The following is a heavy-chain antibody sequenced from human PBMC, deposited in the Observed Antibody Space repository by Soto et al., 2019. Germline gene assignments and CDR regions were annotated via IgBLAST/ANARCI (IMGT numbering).Heavy chain of an antibody. V-gene: IGHV3-74*01. J-gene: IGHJ4*02. CDR1: GFTFSSYW. Sequence: GVSLRLSCAASGFTFSSYWMHWVRQAPGKGLVWVSRINSDGSSTSYADSVKGRFTISRDNAKNTLYLQMNSLRAEDTAVYYCARAPYYYDSSGYYCDYWGQGTLVTVSS. CDR3: ARAPYYYDSSGYYCDY. CDR2: INSDGSST. D-gene: IGHD3-22*01.